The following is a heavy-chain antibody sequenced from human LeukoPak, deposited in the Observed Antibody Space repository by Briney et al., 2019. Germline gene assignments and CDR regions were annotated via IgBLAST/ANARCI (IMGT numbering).Heavy chain of an antibody. CDR1: GFTFSSYG. Sequence: GGSLRLSCAASGFTFSSYGMSWVRQAPGKGLEWVSSISSSSSYIYYADSVKGRFTISRDNAKNSLYLQMNSLRAEDTAVYYCARDFGTHRDGYNPLDYWGQGTLVTVSS. CDR3: ARDFGTHRDGYNPLDY. D-gene: IGHD5-24*01. V-gene: IGHV3-21*01. J-gene: IGHJ4*02. CDR2: ISSSSSYI.